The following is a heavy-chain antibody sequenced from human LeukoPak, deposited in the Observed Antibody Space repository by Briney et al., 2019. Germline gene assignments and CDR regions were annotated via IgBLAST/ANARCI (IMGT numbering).Heavy chain of an antibody. Sequence: SETLSFTCTVSGGSISSSSYYWGWIRQPPGKGLEWIGRIYYSGSTYYNPSLRSRVPISVDTSKNQFSLKLSSVAAAATAVSYYARLQAAMVTFFAFDIWGQETMVTVSS. CDR3: ARLQAAMVTFFAFDI. CDR1: GGSISSSSYY. J-gene: IGHJ3*02. V-gene: IGHV4-39*01. D-gene: IGHD5-18*01. CDR2: IYYSGST.